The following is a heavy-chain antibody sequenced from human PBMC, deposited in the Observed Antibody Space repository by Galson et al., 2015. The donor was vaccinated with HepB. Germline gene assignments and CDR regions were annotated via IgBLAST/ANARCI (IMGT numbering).Heavy chain of an antibody. CDR3: ARGRTMVRGPLGSSFDGGY. D-gene: IGHD3-10*01. J-gene: IGHJ4*02. Sequence: SVKVSCKASGYTFTSYGISWVRQAPGQGLEWMGWISAYNGNTNYAQKLQGRVTMTTDTSTSTAYMELRSLRSEDTAVYYCARGRTMVRGPLGSSFDGGYWGQGTLVTVSS. CDR1: GYTFTSYG. CDR2: ISAYNGNT. V-gene: IGHV1-18*01.